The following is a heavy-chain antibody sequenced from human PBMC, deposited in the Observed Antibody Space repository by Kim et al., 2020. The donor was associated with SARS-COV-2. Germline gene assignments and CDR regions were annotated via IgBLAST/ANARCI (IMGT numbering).Heavy chain of an antibody. V-gene: IGHV4-30-2*01. J-gene: IGHJ4*02. D-gene: IGHD4-4*01. CDR3: TRGPYSDYFDY. Sequence: YNNPSLKSRATSSVDRAKNQFSLTLTSVTAADTAVYYCTRGPYSDYFDYWGQGTLVTVSS.